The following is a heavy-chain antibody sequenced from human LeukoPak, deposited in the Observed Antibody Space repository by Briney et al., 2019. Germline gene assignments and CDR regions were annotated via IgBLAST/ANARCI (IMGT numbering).Heavy chain of an antibody. Sequence: PGGSLRLSCAASGFTFSSYAMSWVRQAPGKGLEWVSAISGSGGSTYYADSVKGRFTISRDNSKNMLYLQMNSLRAEDTAVYYCAKAPYYYGSGSPDYWGQGTLVTVSS. CDR3: AKAPYYYGSGSPDY. CDR1: GFTFSSYA. D-gene: IGHD3-10*01. J-gene: IGHJ4*02. CDR2: ISGSGGST. V-gene: IGHV3-23*01.